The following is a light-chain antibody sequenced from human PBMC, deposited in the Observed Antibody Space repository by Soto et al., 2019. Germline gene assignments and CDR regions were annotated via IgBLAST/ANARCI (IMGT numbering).Light chain of an antibody. J-gene: IGKJ3*01. CDR1: QSVSSS. V-gene: IGKV3-15*01. CDR3: EQYNDWPT. Sequence: EILMTQYPDTLSVSPGQRVTLSCRASQSVSSSLAWYQQKPGQAPRLLIYGASSRATGIPARFSGSGSGTEFTLTISSLRSEDFAIYFCEQYNDWPTFGPGTKVDVK. CDR2: GAS.